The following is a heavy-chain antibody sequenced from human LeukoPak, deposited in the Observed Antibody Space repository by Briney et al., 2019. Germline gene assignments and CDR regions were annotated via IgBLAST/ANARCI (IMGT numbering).Heavy chain of an antibody. CDR2: IYYSGST. CDR3: ARGRYDFWSGYFDY. D-gene: IGHD3-3*01. V-gene: IGHV4-39*01. CDR1: GDSIDSVSYY. J-gene: IGHJ4*02. Sequence: SETLSLTCSVSGDSIDSVSYYWGWIRQPPGKGLEWIGSIYYSGSTYYNPSLKSRVTISVDTSKNQFSLKLSSVTAADTAVYYCARGRYDFWSGYFDYWGQGTLVTVSS.